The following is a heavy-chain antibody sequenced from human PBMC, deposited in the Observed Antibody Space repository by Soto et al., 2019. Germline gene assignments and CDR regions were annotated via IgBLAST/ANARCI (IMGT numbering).Heavy chain of an antibody. CDR2: IYYSGST. CDR3: ARPSPNDILTGTGHFDI. D-gene: IGHD3-9*01. J-gene: IGHJ3*02. CDR1: GGSISGYY. V-gene: IGHV4-59*08. Sequence: PSETLSLTCSVSGGSISGYYWSWIRQSPAKGLEWIGYIYYSGSTNYNPSLKSRVTISVDTSKNQFSLKLSSVTAADTAVYYCARPSPNDILTGTGHFDIWGQGTMVTVSS.